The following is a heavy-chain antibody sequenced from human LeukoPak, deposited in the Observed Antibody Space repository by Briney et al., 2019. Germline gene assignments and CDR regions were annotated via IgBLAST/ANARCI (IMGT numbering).Heavy chain of an antibody. D-gene: IGHD6-19*01. CDR2: INSDGSST. CDR1: GFTFSSYW. Sequence: GGSLRLSCAASGFTFSSYWMHWVRQAPGKGLVWVSRINSDGSSTSYADSVKGRFTISRDNAKNTLYLQMNSLRAEDTAVYYCARDSSSGWYYVVSVYYYYGMDVWGQGTTVTVSS. CDR3: ARDSSSGWYYVVSVYYYYGMDV. J-gene: IGHJ6*02. V-gene: IGHV3-74*01.